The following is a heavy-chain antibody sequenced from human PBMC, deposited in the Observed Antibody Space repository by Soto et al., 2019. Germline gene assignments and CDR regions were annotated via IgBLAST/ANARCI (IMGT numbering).Heavy chain of an antibody. J-gene: IGHJ6*02. D-gene: IGHD3-10*01. Sequence: PSETLSLTCTVSGGSISSYYWSWIRQSAGKGLEWIGRIYNGGNTQYNPSLKSRVTMSADTSKNQFSLRLNSVTAADTAVYYCERDGSDSYGLDVWGQGTTVTVSS. CDR3: ERDGSDSYGLDV. V-gene: IGHV4-4*07. CDR1: GGSISSYY. CDR2: IYNGGNT.